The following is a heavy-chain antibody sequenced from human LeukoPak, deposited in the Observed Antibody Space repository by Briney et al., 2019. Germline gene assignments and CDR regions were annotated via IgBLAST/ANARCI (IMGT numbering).Heavy chain of an antibody. Sequence: SETLSLTCTVSGGSISSYYWSWIRQPPGKGLEWIGYIYYSGSTNYNPSLKSRVTISVDTSKNQFSLKLSSVTAADTAVYYCARRGIAVAGTFDYWGQGTLVTVSS. CDR2: IYYSGST. CDR1: GGSISSYY. CDR3: ARRGIAVAGTFDY. J-gene: IGHJ4*02. D-gene: IGHD6-19*01. V-gene: IGHV4-59*08.